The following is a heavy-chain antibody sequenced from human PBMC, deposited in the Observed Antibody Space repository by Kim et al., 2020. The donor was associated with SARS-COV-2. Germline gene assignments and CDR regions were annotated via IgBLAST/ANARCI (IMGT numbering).Heavy chain of an antibody. J-gene: IGHJ4*02. CDR1: GDTVSSDA. Sequence: ASVKVSCKSSGDTVSSDAIFWVRQAPGQGLQWVGKITPHNGDTTYEQRLQGRITMTTDTSRTTAYLDLRSLTTDDTAVYYCATALVTRTVTILQDWGQGTLVVVSS. V-gene: IGHV1-18*01. CDR3: ATALVTRTVTILQD. D-gene: IGHD4-17*01. CDR2: ITPHNGDT.